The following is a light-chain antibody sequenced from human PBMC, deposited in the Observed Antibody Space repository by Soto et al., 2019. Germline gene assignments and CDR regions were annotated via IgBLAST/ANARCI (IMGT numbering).Light chain of an antibody. J-gene: IGKJ2*03. CDR2: ATS. CDR3: QHYIRAPYS. Sequence: DIQMTQSPSSLSASVGDRVTITCRASQSVSYYLAWYQQLPGKAPKLLMYATSTLQSGVPSRFSGSGSGTDFTLTISSLQPDDVATYFCQHYIRAPYSFGQGTKLEI. V-gene: IGKV1-27*01. CDR1: QSVSYY.